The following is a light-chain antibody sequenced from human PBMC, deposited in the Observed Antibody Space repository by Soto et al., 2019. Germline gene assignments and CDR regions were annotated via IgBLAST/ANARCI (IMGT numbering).Light chain of an antibody. CDR2: GAS. V-gene: IGKV3-20*01. J-gene: IGKJ1*01. CDR3: QQYGSSSWT. CDR1: QSVSSSY. Sequence: EFVLTQSPGTLSLSPGERATLSCRASQSVSSSYLAWYQQKPGQAPRLLIYGASSRATGIPDRFSGSGSGTDFTITIIILEPEEFAVYYCQQYGSSSWTFGQGTKVEIK.